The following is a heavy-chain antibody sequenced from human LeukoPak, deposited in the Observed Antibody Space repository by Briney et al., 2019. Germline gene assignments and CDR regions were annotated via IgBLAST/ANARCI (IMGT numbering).Heavy chain of an antibody. CDR3: ARAGASDSDWPFDY. J-gene: IGHJ4*02. CDR2: IYHDGST. CDR1: GYSISSGCY. Sequence: PSQTLSLTCTVSGYSISSGCYWGWIRQPPGKGLEWIGNIYHDGSTYNNPSLKSRVTISADTSKNQFSLKLTSVTAADTAVYYCARAGASDSDWPFDYWGQGSLVTVSS. V-gene: IGHV4-38-2*02. D-gene: IGHD6-19*01.